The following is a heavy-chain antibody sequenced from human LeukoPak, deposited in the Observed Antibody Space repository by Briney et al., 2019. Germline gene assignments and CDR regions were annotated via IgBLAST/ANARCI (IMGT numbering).Heavy chain of an antibody. J-gene: IGHJ4*02. CDR2: INSGSSTI. Sequence: GGSLRLSCAASGFTFSDYSMNWVLQTQRKRVECASYINSGSSTIYYVDSVEGRFTISRDNAKNSLYMQMNSLRDEDTAVYHCARTRPKVGAPTFDYWGQGTLVTVSS. CDR3: ARTRPKVGAPTFDY. CDR1: GFTFSDYS. D-gene: IGHD1-26*01. V-gene: IGHV3-48*02.